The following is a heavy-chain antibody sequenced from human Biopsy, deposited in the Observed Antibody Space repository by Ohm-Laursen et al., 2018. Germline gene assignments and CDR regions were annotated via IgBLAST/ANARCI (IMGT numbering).Heavy chain of an antibody. J-gene: IGHJ5*02. CDR2: IFYSGIT. Sequence: GTLSLTCNVSGGSIRGSTYYWGWIRQPPGKGLESIGSIFYSGITYYNPSLQSRVTMSVDTSKNQFSLNLTSATAADTAVYYCARHPTGFWFDPWGQGTLVIVSS. CDR3: ARHPTGFWFDP. CDR1: GGSIRGSTYY. V-gene: IGHV4-39*01.